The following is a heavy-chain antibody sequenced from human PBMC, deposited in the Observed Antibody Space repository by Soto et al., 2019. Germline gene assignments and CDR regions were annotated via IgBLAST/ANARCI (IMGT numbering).Heavy chain of an antibody. CDR2: IYFIGST. J-gene: IGHJ5*02. V-gene: IGHV4-59*01. CDR1: GGSISSYY. CDR3: ARARYFDPTRCFDP. D-gene: IGHD3-9*01. Sequence: PSETLSLTCTVSGGSISSYYWSWIRQNPGKGLEWIGYIYFIGSTIYNPSHKSRVAISVDTSKNQYSLNLSSVTAADTAVYYCARARYFDPTRCFDPWSQGALVTVSS.